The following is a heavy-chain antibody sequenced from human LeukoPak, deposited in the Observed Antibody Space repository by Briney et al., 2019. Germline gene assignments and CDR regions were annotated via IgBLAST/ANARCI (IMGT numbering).Heavy chain of an antibody. D-gene: IGHD2-2*02. CDR3: AIWLRGPAAIGWFDP. V-gene: IGHV4-31*03. Sequence: SETLSLTCTVSGGSISSGGYYWSWIRQHPGKGLEWIGYIYYSGSTYHNPSLKSRVTISVDTSKNQFSLKLSSVTAADTAVYYCAIWLRGPAAIGWFDPWGQGTLVTVSS. CDR1: GGSISSGGYY. J-gene: IGHJ5*02. CDR2: IYYSGST.